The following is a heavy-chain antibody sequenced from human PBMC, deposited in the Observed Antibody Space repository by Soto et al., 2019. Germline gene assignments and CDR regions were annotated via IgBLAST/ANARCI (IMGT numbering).Heavy chain of an antibody. CDR1: GFTFTRYS. V-gene: IGHV3-21*01. CDR2: ISRTTNYI. CDR3: ARDSEELTSNFGY. D-gene: IGHD1-7*01. J-gene: IGHJ4*02. Sequence: GSLRLSCAASGFTFTRYSMNCVRQAPGKGLEWVSSISRTTNYIYYADSMKRRFTVSRENAENVVYVEVNILSAEDTAVDYCARDSEELTSNFGYWGQGTLVSVCS.